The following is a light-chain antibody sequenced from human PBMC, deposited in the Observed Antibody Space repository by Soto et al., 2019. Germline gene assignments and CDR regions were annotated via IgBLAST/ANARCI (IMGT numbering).Light chain of an antibody. CDR2: DAS. V-gene: IGKV3-15*01. CDR1: QSVNSN. J-gene: IGKJ1*01. Sequence: EIVMTQSPATLSVSPGETATLSCRASQSVNSNLAWYQQKPGQAPRLLISDASTRAAGLPARFSGSGSGTEFTLTISSLQSEDFAVYFCQKSNNWPKTFGQGTKVDI. CDR3: QKSNNWPKT.